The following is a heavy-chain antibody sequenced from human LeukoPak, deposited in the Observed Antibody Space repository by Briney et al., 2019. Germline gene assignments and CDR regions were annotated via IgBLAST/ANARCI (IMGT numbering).Heavy chain of an antibody. CDR3: ARERDYCSSTSCYHYYYGMDV. V-gene: IGHV3-23*01. CDR2: ISGSGGST. J-gene: IGHJ6*02. Sequence: PGGSLRLSCAASGFTFSSYAMSWVRQAPGKGLEWVSAISGSGGSTYYADSVKGRFTISRDNSKNTLYLQMNSLRAGDTAVYYCARERDYCSSTSCYHYYYGMDVWGQGTTVTVSS. CDR1: GFTFSSYA. D-gene: IGHD2-2*01.